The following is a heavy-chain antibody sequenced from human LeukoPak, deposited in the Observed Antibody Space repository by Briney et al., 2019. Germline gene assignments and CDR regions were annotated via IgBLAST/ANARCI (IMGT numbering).Heavy chain of an antibody. V-gene: IGHV1-2*04. CDR3: ARHRADWGWAAFDI. D-gene: IGHD7-27*01. CDR2: INPNSGGT. Sequence: ASVKVSCKASGYTFTGYYMHWVRQAPGQGLEWMGWINPNSGGTNYAQKFQGWVTMTRDTSISTAYMELSRLRSDDTAVYYCARHRADWGWAAFDIWGQGTMVTVSS. J-gene: IGHJ3*02. CDR1: GYTFTGYY.